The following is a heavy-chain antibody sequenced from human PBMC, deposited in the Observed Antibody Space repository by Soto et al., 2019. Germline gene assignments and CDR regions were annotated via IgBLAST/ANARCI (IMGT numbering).Heavy chain of an antibody. Sequence: QVQLVQSGAEVKKPGSSVKVSCKASGGTFGSYAISWVRQAPGQGLEWMGGIIPIPGTANYAQKFQGRVTIAADESTITAYMELSSLISEDTAVYYCARSQGSSTSLEIYYYYYYGMDVWGQGTTVTVSS. CDR3: ARSQGSSTSLEIYYYYYYGMDV. D-gene: IGHD2-2*01. V-gene: IGHV1-69*01. CDR1: GGTFGSYA. J-gene: IGHJ6*02. CDR2: IIPIPGTA.